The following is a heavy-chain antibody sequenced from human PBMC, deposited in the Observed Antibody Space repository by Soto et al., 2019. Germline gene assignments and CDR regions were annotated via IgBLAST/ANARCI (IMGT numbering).Heavy chain of an antibody. Sequence: GGSLRLSCAASGFSFSSYAMTWVRQAPGKGLECVSAFSDGGSNTYYTDSVKGRFTISRDNSKNTLFLQMNSLRAEDTAVYYCGSLYSSSWYTGYYFDSWGQGTLVTVSS. J-gene: IGHJ4*02. CDR1: GFSFSSYA. CDR2: FSDGGSNT. CDR3: GSLYSSSWYTGYYFDS. V-gene: IGHV3-23*01. D-gene: IGHD6-13*01.